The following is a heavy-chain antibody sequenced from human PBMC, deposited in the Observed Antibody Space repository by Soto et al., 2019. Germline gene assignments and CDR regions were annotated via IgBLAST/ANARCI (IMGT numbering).Heavy chain of an antibody. V-gene: IGHV3-53*01. Sequence: LSCAASGFTVSSNYMSWVRQAPGKGLEWVSVIYSGGSTYYADSVKGRFTISRDNSKNTLYLQMNSLRAEDTAVYYCARDSAQYSSSVYGMDVWGQGTTVTVSS. CDR1: GFTVSSNY. D-gene: IGHD6-13*01. CDR3: ARDSAQYSSSVYGMDV. J-gene: IGHJ6*02. CDR2: IYSGGST.